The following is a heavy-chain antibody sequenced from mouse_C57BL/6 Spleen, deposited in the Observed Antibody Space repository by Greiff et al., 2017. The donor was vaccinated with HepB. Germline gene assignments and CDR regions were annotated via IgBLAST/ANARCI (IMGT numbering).Heavy chain of an antibody. CDR2: ISGGGGNT. D-gene: IGHD2-3*01. CDR3: ARDGSHFDY. J-gene: IGHJ2*01. V-gene: IGHV5-9*01. Sequence: EVKLMESGGGLVKPGGSLKLSCAASGFTFSSYTMSWVRQTPEKRLEWVATISGGGGNTYYPDSVKGRFTISRDNAKNTLYLQMSSLRSEDTALYYCARDGSHFDYWGQGTTLTVSS. CDR1: GFTFSSYT.